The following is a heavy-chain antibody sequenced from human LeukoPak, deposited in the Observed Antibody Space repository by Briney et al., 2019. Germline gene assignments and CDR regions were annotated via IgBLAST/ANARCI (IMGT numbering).Heavy chain of an antibody. CDR2: MNPNSGNT. V-gene: IGHV1-8*03. CDR3: VRRGAQNAFDI. CDR1: GYTFTSYD. J-gene: IGHJ3*02. Sequence: ASVTVSCKASGYTFTSYDINWVRQATGQGLEWMGWMNPNSGNTGYAQKFQGRVTITRNTSISTAYMVLSSLRSDDTAVYYCVRRGAQNAFDIWGQGTMVTVSS. D-gene: IGHD3-16*01.